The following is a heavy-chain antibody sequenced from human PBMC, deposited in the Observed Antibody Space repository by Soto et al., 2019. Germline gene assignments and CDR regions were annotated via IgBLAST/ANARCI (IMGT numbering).Heavy chain of an antibody. D-gene: IGHD6-19*01. Sequence: KASETLSLTCAVSGGSISSRDYSWSWIRQPPGKGLEWIGYIYHTGSTCYNASLKSRVTISVDRSKNQLSLKLSSVTAADTAVYYCARATRGSPWSRSLDYWGQGTLVTVSS. V-gene: IGHV4-30-2*01. J-gene: IGHJ4*02. CDR2: IYHTGST. CDR3: ARATRGSPWSRSLDY. CDR1: GGSISSRDYS.